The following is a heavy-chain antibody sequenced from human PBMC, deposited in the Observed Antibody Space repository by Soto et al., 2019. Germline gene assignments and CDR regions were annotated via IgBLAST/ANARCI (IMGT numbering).Heavy chain of an antibody. CDR2: IIPIIGTA. CDR1: GGTFNNYA. D-gene: IGHD5-12*01. Sequence: QVQLVQSGAEVKKPGSSVKVSCKASGGTFNNYAISRVRQAPGQGLEWMGGIIPIIGTADYAHKFQGRLAISADDSTGTTFMELSSLRSEDTAVYYCARGGVDVVASADFDYWGQGTLVTVSS. CDR3: ARGGVDVVASADFDY. J-gene: IGHJ4*02. V-gene: IGHV1-69*01.